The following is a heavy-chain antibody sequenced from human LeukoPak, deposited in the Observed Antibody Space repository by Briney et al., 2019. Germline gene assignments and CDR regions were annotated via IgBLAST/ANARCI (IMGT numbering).Heavy chain of an antibody. Sequence: PSETLSLTCTVSGGSINSYFWSWLRQPPGKGLEWIGFIYYSGSSHYKSSLKSRVTTSVDTSKNQFSLRLSSVTAADTAVYYCGRHSVSSPHYFDYWGQGTLVTVSS. D-gene: IGHD1-26*01. CDR3: GRHSVSSPHYFDY. V-gene: IGHV4-59*08. J-gene: IGHJ4*02. CDR2: IYYSGSS. CDR1: GGSINSYF.